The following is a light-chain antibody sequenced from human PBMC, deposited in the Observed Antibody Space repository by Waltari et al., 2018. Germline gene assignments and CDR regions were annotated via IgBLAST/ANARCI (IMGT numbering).Light chain of an antibody. Sequence: DIVLTQSPCTLSLSPGERATLSCRASQSIGRYLAWYQQKPDQAPRLLIYGASSRATGIPDRFSGSGSGTDFSLTISRLEPEDFAVYYCQNHERLPATFGQGTKVEIK. CDR2: GAS. J-gene: IGKJ1*01. CDR1: QSIGRY. V-gene: IGKV3-20*01. CDR3: QNHERLPAT.